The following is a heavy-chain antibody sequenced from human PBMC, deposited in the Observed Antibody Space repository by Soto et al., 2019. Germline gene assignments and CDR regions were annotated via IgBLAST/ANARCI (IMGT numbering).Heavy chain of an antibody. D-gene: IGHD2-2*01. CDR2: IIPIFGTA. Sequence: SVKVSCKASGYTFSSYAISWVRQAPGQGLEWMGGIIPIFGTANYAQKFQGRVTITADESTSTAYMELSSLRSEDTAVYYCARVGCISTSCYGYYGMDVWGQGTTVTVSS. V-gene: IGHV1-69*13. CDR3: ARVGCISTSCYGYYGMDV. CDR1: GYTFSSYA. J-gene: IGHJ6*02.